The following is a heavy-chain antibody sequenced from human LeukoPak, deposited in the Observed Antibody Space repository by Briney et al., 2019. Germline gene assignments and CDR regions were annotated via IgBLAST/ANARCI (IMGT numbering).Heavy chain of an antibody. J-gene: IGHJ4*02. Sequence: PSETLSLTCTVSGGSISSGGYYWSWIRQHPGKGLEWIGYIYYSGSTYYNPSLKSRVTISVDTSKNQFSLKLSSVTAADTAVYYCARAPDPDRTLWFSLYFDYWGQGTLVTVSS. D-gene: IGHD3-10*01. V-gene: IGHV4-31*03. CDR2: IYYSGST. CDR3: ARAPDPDRTLWFSLYFDY. CDR1: GGSISSGGYY.